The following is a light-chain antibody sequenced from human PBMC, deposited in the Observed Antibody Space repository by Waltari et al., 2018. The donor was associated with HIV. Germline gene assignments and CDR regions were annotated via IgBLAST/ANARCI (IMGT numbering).Light chain of an antibody. CDR2: GAS. Sequence: EIVLTQSPGTLSLSPGARATPPCRASQSVSSSYLAWYQQKPGQAPRLLIYGASSRATGIPDRFSGSGSGTDFTLTISRLEPEDFAVYYCQQYGSSPLTFGGGTKVEIK. CDR3: QQYGSSPLT. V-gene: IGKV3-20*01. J-gene: IGKJ4*01. CDR1: QSVSSSY.